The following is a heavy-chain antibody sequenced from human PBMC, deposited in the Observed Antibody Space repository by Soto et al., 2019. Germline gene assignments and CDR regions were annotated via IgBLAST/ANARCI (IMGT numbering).Heavy chain of an antibody. CDR3: ARRFPAAADRRRNYYGMDV. J-gene: IGHJ6*02. CDR1: GFTFSSYG. Sequence: GGSLRLSCAASGFTFSSYGMHWVRQAPGKXLEWVAVIWYDGSNKYYADSVKGRFTISRDNSKNTLYLQMNSLRAEDTAVYYCARRFPAAADRRRNYYGMDVWGQGTTVTVSS. CDR2: IWYDGSNK. D-gene: IGHD6-13*01. V-gene: IGHV3-33*01.